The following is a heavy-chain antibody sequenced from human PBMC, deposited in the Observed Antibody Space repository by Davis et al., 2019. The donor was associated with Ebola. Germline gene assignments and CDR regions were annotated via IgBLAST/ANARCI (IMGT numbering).Heavy chain of an antibody. V-gene: IGHV3-15*01. D-gene: IGHD2-21*02. CDR3: TTGEDLTDFGLDV. J-gene: IGHJ6*02. CDR2: IKSKGEGGTT. Sequence: GGSLRLSCAASGFTVSSKYMSWVRQAPGKGLQWVGRIKSKGEGGTTDFAAPVNGRFAISRDDSTDILYLEMNSLKTEDTAVYYCTTGEDLTDFGLDVWGQGTAVTVSS. CDR1: GFTVSSKY.